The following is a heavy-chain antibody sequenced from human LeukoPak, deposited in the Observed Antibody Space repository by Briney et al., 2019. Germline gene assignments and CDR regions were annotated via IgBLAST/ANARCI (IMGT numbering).Heavy chain of an antibody. CDR2: TYYSGST. CDR1: GGSISSYY. Sequence: SETLSLTCTVSGGSISSYYWSWIRQPPGKGLEWIGYTYYSGSTNYNPSLKSRVTISVDTSKNQFSLKLSSVTAADTAVYYCARQGGGVAAADIDYWGQGTLVTVSS. V-gene: IGHV4-59*08. CDR3: ARQGGGVAAADIDY. D-gene: IGHD6-13*01. J-gene: IGHJ4*02.